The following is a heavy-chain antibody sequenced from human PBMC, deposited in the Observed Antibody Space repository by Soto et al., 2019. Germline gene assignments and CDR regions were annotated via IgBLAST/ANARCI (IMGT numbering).Heavy chain of an antibody. J-gene: IGHJ6*02. CDR2: IHPGESDT. Sequence: GESLKISCKSYGYSFTTYWIAWVRQMPGKGLEWMGSIHPGESDTRYSPSFQGQVTISADRSITTSYLQWSSLKASDTAMYYCARHEATYYNFYGMDVWGQGTTVTVSS. CDR1: GYSFTTYW. CDR3: ARHEATYYNFYGMDV. V-gene: IGHV5-51*01.